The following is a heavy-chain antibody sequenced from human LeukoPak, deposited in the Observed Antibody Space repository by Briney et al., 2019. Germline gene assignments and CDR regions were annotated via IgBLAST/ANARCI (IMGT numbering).Heavy chain of an antibody. CDR3: AREGSRDIVVVPAARGAFDI. CDR1: GYTFTSYG. J-gene: IGHJ3*02. V-gene: IGHV1-18*01. D-gene: IGHD2-2*01. Sequence: ASVKVSCKASGYTFTSYGISWVRQAPGQGLEWMGWISAYNGNTNYAQKLQGRVTMTTDTSTSTAYMELRSLRSDDTAVYYCAREGSRDIVVVPAARGAFDIWGQGTMVTVSS. CDR2: ISAYNGNT.